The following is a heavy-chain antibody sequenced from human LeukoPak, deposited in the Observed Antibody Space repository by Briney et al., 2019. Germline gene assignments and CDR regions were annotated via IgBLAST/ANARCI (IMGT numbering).Heavy chain of an antibody. J-gene: IGHJ4*02. CDR3: AKDGVIVGATYFDY. CDR2: ISYDGSIE. Sequence: GGSLILSCAASGFTFSTYGMHWVRQAPGKGLEWVAAISYDGSIEYYEDSVKGRITISRDNSRNTLYLQMNSLRAEDTAVYYCAKDGVIVGATYFDYWGQGTLVTVSS. CDR1: GFTFSTYG. D-gene: IGHD1-26*01. V-gene: IGHV3-30*18.